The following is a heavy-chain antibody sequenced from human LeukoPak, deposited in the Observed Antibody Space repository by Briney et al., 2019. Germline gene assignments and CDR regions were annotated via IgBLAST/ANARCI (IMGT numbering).Heavy chain of an antibody. Sequence: GASVKVSCKASGYTFTSYAMNWVRQAPGQGLEWMGWINTNTGNPTYAQGFTGRFVFSLDTSVSTAYLQISSLKAEDTAVYYCARAYSSSWYGDYYYYYYMDVWGKGTTVTVSS. J-gene: IGHJ6*03. D-gene: IGHD6-13*01. CDR2: INTNTGNP. CDR3: ARAYSSSWYGDYYYYYYMDV. CDR1: GYTFTSYA. V-gene: IGHV7-4-1*02.